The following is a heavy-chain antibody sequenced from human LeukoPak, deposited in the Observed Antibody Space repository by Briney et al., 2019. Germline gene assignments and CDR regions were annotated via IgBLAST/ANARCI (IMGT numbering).Heavy chain of an antibody. CDR2: IYYSGST. CDR3: ARGPGVRAYYYYYMDV. CDR1: GGSISSGSYY. J-gene: IGHJ6*03. Sequence: SETLSLTCSVSGGSISSGSYYWSWIRQPPGKGLEWIGSIYYSGSTYYNPSLKSRVTISVDTSKNQFSLKLSSVTAADTAVYYCARGPGVRAYYYYYMDVWGKGTTVTVSS. D-gene: IGHD2-8*01. V-gene: IGHV4-39*07.